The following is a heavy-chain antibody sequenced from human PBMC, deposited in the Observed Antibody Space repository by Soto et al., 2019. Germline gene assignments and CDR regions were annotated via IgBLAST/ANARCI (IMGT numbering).Heavy chain of an antibody. CDR2: IGTSTGTI. CDR3: VRRRDYLDV. Sequence: HEYLVESGGDLVKPGGSLRLSCAASGFSFSDYYMSWVRQAPGKGLEWILYIGTSTGTIYYADSVKGRFTISSDSANNSLYLQMKSLRVEDTAVYYCVRRRDYLDVWGKGTTVTVSS. J-gene: IGHJ6*03. V-gene: IGHV3-11*01. CDR1: GFSFSDYY.